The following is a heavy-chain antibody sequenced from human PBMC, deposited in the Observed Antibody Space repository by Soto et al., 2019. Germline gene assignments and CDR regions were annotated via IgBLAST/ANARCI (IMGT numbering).Heavy chain of an antibody. Sequence: EVQLVESGGDLVQPGGSLRLSCAASGFTAINYYINWVRQSPGKGLEWISLINSGGTTWYADSVKGRFTFSRDNSRNTTYLQMNSLRVEDTAVYYCARVGGIKWSGTDIDLWGQGSLVTVSS. CDR1: GFTAINYY. CDR3: ARVGGIKWSGTDIDL. V-gene: IGHV3-66*01. CDR2: INSGGTT. J-gene: IGHJ5*02. D-gene: IGHD2-15*01.